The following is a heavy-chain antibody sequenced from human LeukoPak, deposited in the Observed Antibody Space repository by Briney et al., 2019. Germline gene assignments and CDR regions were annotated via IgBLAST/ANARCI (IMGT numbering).Heavy chain of an antibody. D-gene: IGHD2-15*01. CDR1: GFTFSSYS. Sequence: GGSLRLSCPASGFTFSSYSMHWVRQAPGRGLEWVSSLSSSSTYISYADSVKGRFTISRDNAKNSLYLQINSLRAEDTAVYYCARVMVVPSSDFDYWGQGTLVTDSS. V-gene: IGHV3-21*06. CDR2: LSSSSTYI. J-gene: IGHJ4*02. CDR3: ARVMVVPSSDFDY.